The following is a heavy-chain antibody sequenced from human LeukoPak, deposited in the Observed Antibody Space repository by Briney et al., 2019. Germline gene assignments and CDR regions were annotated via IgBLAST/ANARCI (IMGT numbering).Heavy chain of an antibody. J-gene: IGHJ5*02. CDR2: ISGSGGST. Sequence: GGSLRLSCAASGFTFSSYAMSWVRQDPGKGLEWVSAISGSGGSTYYPDSVKGRFTISRNNSKNTLYLQTNSLRAEDTAIYHFSRGPKLSVGGWFEPWGEGNLFTVSS. D-gene: IGHD3-3*01. CDR3: SRGPKLSVGGWFEP. V-gene: IGHV3-23*01. CDR1: GFTFSSYA.